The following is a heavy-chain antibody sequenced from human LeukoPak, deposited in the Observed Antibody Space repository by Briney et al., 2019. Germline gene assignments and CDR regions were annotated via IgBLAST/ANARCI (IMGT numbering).Heavy chain of an antibody. CDR3: ARHRLQYYYDSSGYLTRPLGFFDY. D-gene: IGHD3-22*01. CDR1: GGSIGSSAYS. Sequence: PSETLSLTCTVSGGSIGSSAYSWGWIRQPPGKGLEWIGSISYTGTTYYNPSLKSRVTISLDTSKNQFSLKLSSVTAADTAVYYCARHRLQYYYDSSGYLTRPLGFFDYWGQGTLVTVSS. CDR2: ISYTGTT. V-gene: IGHV4-39*01. J-gene: IGHJ4*02.